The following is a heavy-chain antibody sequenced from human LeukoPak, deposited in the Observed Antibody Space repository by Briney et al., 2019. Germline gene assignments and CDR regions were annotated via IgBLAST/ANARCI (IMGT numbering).Heavy chain of an antibody. V-gene: IGHV1-8*01. Sequence: ASVKVSCKASGYTFTSYDINWVRQATGQGLEWMGWMNPNSGNTGYAQKFLGRVTMTRNTSISTAYMELSSLRSEDTAVYYCARAASITMVRGVINGFGYWGQGTLVTVSS. CDR1: GYTFTSYD. CDR3: ARAASITMVRGVINGFGY. J-gene: IGHJ4*02. D-gene: IGHD3-10*01. CDR2: MNPNSGNT.